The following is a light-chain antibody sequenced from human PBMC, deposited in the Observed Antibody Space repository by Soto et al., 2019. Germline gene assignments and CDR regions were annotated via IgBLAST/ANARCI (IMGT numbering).Light chain of an antibody. V-gene: IGLV1-47*01. CDR3: ATWDASRSGNII. Sequence: QPVLTQPPSTSGTPGQRVTIPCFGSSSNIGGNYVFWYQHLPGTAPKLLIYRNNQRPSGVPDRFSGSKSGTSASLAISGLRAEDEADYYCATWDASRSGNIIFGGGTQLTVL. J-gene: IGLJ7*01. CDR1: SSNIGGNY. CDR2: RNN.